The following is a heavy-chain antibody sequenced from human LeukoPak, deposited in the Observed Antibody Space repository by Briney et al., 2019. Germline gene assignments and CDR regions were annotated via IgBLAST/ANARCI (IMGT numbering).Heavy chain of an antibody. V-gene: IGHV3-30-3*01. J-gene: IGHJ4*02. CDR2: ISYDGSNK. D-gene: IGHD3-9*01. CDR3: ARSLRYFDPSDY. Sequence: PGGSLRLSCAASGFTFSSYAMHWVRQAPGKGLEWVAVISYDGSNKYYADSVKGRFTISRDNSENTLYLQMNSLRAEDTAVYYCARSLRYFDPSDYWGQGTLVTVSS. CDR1: GFTFSSYA.